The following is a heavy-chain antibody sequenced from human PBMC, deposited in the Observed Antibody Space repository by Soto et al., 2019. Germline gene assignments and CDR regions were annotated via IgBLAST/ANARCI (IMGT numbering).Heavy chain of an antibody. J-gene: IGHJ4*02. CDR2: ISYDGSNK. CDR1: GFTFSSYG. D-gene: IGHD3-10*01. CDR3: AKGNYGSGSLYYFDY. Sequence: GGSLRLSCAASGFTFSSYGMHWVRQAPGKGLEWVAVISYDGSNKYYADSVKGRFTISRDNSKNTLYLQMNSLRAEDTAVYYCAKGNYGSGSLYYFDYWGQGT. V-gene: IGHV3-30*18.